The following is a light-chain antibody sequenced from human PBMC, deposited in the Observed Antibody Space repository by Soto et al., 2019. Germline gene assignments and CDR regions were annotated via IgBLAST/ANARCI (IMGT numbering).Light chain of an antibody. Sequence: DIVMTQSPDSLAVSLGERATINCKSSQSVLYSSNNKNYLAWYQQKPGQPHKLLIYWAYTRESGVHDRFSGSGSGTDFTLTIRSLQAEDVAVYYCKQYYSTPLTFGQGTKVDNK. J-gene: IGKJ1*01. V-gene: IGKV4-1*01. CDR2: WAY. CDR3: KQYYSTPLT. CDR1: QSVLYSSNNKNY.